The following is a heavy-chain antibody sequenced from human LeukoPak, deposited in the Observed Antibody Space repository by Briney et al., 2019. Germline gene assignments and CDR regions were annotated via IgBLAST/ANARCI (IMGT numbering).Heavy chain of an antibody. CDR3: ASPNSGGAFDI. J-gene: IGHJ3*02. D-gene: IGHD3-10*01. V-gene: IGHV4-39*07. CDR1: GGSISSSSYY. Sequence: PSETLSLTCTVSGGSISSSSYYWGWIRQPPGKGLEWIGSIYYSGSTYYNPSLKSRVTISVDTSKNQFSLKLSSVTAADTAVYYCASPNSGGAFDIWGQGTMVTVSS. CDR2: IYYSGST.